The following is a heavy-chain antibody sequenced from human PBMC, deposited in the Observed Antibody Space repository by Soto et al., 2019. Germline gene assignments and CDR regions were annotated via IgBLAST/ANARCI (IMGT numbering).Heavy chain of an antibody. D-gene: IGHD4-17*01. Sequence: QLQLQESGPGLVKPSETLSLTCTVSSGSISSSTYSWGWIRQPPGKGLEWIGSVYYSGSTYYSGSTYSDPSLKSRVTVSIDTSKNHFSLWLSSVTAADTAVYHCARSYGDYAFDMWGQGTMVTVSS. CDR1: SGSISSSTYS. V-gene: IGHV4-39*02. CDR3: ARSYGDYAFDM. J-gene: IGHJ3*02. CDR2: VYYSGSTYYSGST.